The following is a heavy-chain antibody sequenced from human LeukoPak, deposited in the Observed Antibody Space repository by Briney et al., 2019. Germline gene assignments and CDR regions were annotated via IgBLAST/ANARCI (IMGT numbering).Heavy chain of an antibody. CDR1: GYTFTSYG. J-gene: IGHJ4*02. V-gene: IGHV1-18*01. D-gene: IGHD3-9*01. CDR2: ISAYNGNT. CDR3: ARGYDILTGYYFFDY. Sequence: ASAKVSCKASGYTFTSYGISWVRQAPGQGLEWMGWISAYNGNTNYAQKLQGRVTMTTDTSTSTAYMELRSLRSDDTAVYYCARGYDILTGYYFFDYWGQGTLVTVSS.